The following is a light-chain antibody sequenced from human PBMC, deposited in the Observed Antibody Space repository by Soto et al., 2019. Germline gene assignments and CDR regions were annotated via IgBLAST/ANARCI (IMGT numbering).Light chain of an antibody. J-gene: IGKJ1*01. Sequence: DIQMTQTPSTLSASVVGRCTITCLASQSISSWLAWYQQKPGRAPKLLIFDASSLESGVPSRFSGNGSGTEFTLTISGLQPDDFASYYCQQYNSYSGMFGQGTKVDIK. CDR1: QSISSW. CDR2: DAS. CDR3: QQYNSYSGM. V-gene: IGKV1-5*01.